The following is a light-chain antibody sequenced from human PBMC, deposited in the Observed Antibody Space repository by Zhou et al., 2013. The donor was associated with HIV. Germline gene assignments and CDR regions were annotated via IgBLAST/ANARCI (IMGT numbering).Light chain of an antibody. Sequence: DIQMTQSPSTLSASVGDRVTITCRASQSVGSWVAWYQQKPGKAPKLLIYSASSLQSGIPSRFSGSGSGTDFTLTINCLQSEDFATYYCQHYYSYPWTFGQGTKVET. CDR1: QSVGSW. V-gene: IGKV1-5*01. J-gene: IGKJ1*01. CDR3: QHYYSYPWT. CDR2: SAS.